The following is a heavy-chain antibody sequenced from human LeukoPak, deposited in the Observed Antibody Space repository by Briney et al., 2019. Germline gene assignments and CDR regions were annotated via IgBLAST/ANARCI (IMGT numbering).Heavy chain of an antibody. V-gene: IGHV3-33*06. CDR3: AKGIQCSASTGTGLDY. J-gene: IGHJ4*02. D-gene: IGHD6-13*01. CDR2: IWYEGSYK. Sequence: PGGSLRLSCAGSVCIFSQYRMHCVRQAPGKGVDGVAVIWYEGSYKYYADAVKIRFPISRCNSKNTLYLQNKRPRTEDTGIYFCAKGIQCSASTGTGLDYWGQGTLVTVSS. CDR1: VCIFSQYR.